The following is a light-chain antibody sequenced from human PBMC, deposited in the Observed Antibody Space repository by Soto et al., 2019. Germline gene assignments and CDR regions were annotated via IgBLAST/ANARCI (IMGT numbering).Light chain of an antibody. CDR3: KQYNNWPIT. Sequence: EIVMTQSPATLSVSPGQRATLSCRASQSVSSNLAWYQQTPGQAPRLLIYGASTRATGIPGRFSGSGSGTDFTLTISSLQSEDYAVYYCKQYNNWPITFGQGTRLEI. CDR1: QSVSSN. J-gene: IGKJ5*01. V-gene: IGKV3D-15*01. CDR2: GAS.